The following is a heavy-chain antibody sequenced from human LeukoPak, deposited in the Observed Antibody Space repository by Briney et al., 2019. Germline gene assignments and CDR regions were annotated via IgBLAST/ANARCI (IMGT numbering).Heavy chain of an antibody. V-gene: IGHV3-30*02. CDR3: APLGYCSGDSCYSIPDAFDV. J-gene: IGHJ3*01. CDR1: GLTFSSSG. D-gene: IGHD2-15*01. CDR2: IRYDGSKK. Sequence: HPGGSLRLSCAASGLTFSSSGMHWVRQAPGKGLEWVAFIRYDGSKKYYADSVKGRFTISRDNSKNTLYLQMHSLRDEDTAVYYCAPLGYCSGDSCYSIPDAFDVWGQGTMVTVSS.